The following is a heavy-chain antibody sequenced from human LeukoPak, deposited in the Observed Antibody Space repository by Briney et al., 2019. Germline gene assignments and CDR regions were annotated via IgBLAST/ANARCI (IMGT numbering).Heavy chain of an antibody. J-gene: IGHJ3*02. Sequence: SETLSLTCTVSGGSISSSSYYWDWIRQPPGKGLEWIGSIYYSGGTYSNPSLNSRVTISIDTSKNQYSLKLSSVTAADTAVYYCASAGSGNHHDAFDIWGQGTMVTVSS. CDR2: IYYSGGT. CDR3: ASAGSGNHHDAFDI. CDR1: GGSISSSSYY. V-gene: IGHV4-39*07. D-gene: IGHD2-15*01.